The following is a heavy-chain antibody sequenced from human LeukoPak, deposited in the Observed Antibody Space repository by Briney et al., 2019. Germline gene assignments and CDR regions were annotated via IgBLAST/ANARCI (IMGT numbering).Heavy chain of an antibody. D-gene: IGHD2-15*01. CDR2: ISYDGNNK. CDR3: ARDGDCSGGSCYSAHYYYGMDV. V-gene: IGHV3-30*04. CDR1: GFTFSSYA. J-gene: IGHJ6*04. Sequence: GRSLRLSCAASGFTFSSYAMHWVRQAPGKGLEWAAVISYDGNNKYYADSVKGRFTISRDNSKNTLYLQMNSLRAEDTAVYYCARDGDCSGGSCYSAHYYYGMDVWGKGTTVTVSS.